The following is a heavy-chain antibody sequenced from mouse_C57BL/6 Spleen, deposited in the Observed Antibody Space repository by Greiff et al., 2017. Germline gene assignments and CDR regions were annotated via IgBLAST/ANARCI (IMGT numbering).Heavy chain of an antibody. CDR3: TKIDYYDYALYY. J-gene: IGHJ4*01. D-gene: IGHD1-1*01. CDR2: IWGDGST. Sequence: VKLMESGPGLVAPSQSLSITCTVSGFSFTSYGVSWVRQPPGTGLEWLGVIWGDGSTNYHSALISRLSICQDNSKSQVFLKLNSLQTDDTATYYYTKIDYYDYALYYWGQGTTVTVSS. CDR1: GFSFTSYG. V-gene: IGHV2-3*01.